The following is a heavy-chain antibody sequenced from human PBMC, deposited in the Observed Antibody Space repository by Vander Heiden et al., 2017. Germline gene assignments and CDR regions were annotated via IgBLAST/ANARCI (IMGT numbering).Heavy chain of an antibody. CDR2: ISTTDGRT. CDR1: GFTFSSYA. CDR3: VRGGRSWYHFDS. V-gene: IGHV3-23*01. Sequence: EVQLLESGGGLVQPGGSLRLSCAASGFTFSSYAMNWVRQAPGKGLEWVSTISTTDGRTYYADSVKGRFTISRDNSKNTLYLQMNSLRAEDTAVYYCVRGGRSWYHFDSWGQGTLVTVSS. D-gene: IGHD6-13*01. J-gene: IGHJ4*02.